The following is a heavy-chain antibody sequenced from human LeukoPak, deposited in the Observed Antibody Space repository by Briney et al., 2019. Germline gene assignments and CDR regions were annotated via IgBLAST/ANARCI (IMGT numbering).Heavy chain of an antibody. CDR2: IKQDGSEK. D-gene: IGHD2-2*01. CDR1: GFTFSSYW. J-gene: IGHJ6*03. V-gene: IGHV3-7*01. Sequence: PGGSLRLSCAASGFTFSSYWMSWVRQAPGKGLEWVANIKQDGSEKYYVDSVKGRFTISRDNAKNSLYLQMNSLRAEDTAVYYCARVHIVVVPAAIGSYYMDVWGKGTTVTVSS. CDR3: ARVHIVVVPAAIGSYYMDV.